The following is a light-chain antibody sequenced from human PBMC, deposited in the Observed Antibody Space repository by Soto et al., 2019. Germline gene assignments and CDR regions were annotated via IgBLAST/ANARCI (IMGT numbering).Light chain of an antibody. V-gene: IGKV1-5*03. CDR2: NAS. J-gene: IGKJ2*01. CDR3: QQYNTYSNT. CDR1: QSINTW. Sequence: DIQMTQSPSTLSVSVGDRVTITCRASQSINTWLAWYQQKPGKVPKVLLYNASTLESGVRSRFIGRGSGTEFTLTINSLQPDDFAAYHCQQYNTYSNTFGQGTKVEI.